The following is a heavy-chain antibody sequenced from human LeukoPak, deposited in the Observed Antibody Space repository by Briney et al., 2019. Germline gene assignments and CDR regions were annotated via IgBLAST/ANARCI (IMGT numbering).Heavy chain of an antibody. CDR3: ARLGSYGYFDY. D-gene: IGHD5-18*01. Sequence: PSETLSLTCTVSGYSISSGYYWGWIRQPPGKGLEWIGSIYHSGSTYYNPSLKSRVTISVDTSKNQFSLKLSSVTAADTAVYYCARLGSYGYFDYWGQGTLVTVSS. J-gene: IGHJ4*02. V-gene: IGHV4-38-2*02. CDR2: IYHSGST. CDR1: GYSISSGYY.